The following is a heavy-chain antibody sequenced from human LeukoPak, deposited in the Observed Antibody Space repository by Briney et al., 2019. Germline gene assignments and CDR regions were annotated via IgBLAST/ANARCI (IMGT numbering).Heavy chain of an antibody. CDR3: AKDGELLRFLEWLLPQSFDY. CDR1: GFTFSSYA. V-gene: IGHV3-23*01. J-gene: IGHJ4*02. D-gene: IGHD3-3*01. Sequence: GGSLRLSCAASGFTFSSYAMSWVRQAPGKGLEWVSAISGSGGSTYYADSVKGRFTISRDNSKNTLYLLMNSLRAEDTAVYYCAKDGELLRFLEWLLPQSFDYWGQGTLVTVSS. CDR2: ISGSGGST.